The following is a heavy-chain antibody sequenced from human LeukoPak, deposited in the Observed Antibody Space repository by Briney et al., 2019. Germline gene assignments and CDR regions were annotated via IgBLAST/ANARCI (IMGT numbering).Heavy chain of an antibody. CDR2: INHSGST. CDR1: GGSFSGYY. J-gene: IGHJ6*03. Sequence: SETLSLTCAVYGGSFSGYYGSWIRQPPGKGLEWIGEINHSGSTNYNPSLKSRVTISVDTSKNQFSLKLSSVTAADTAVYYCARGSQRSYYYYMDVWGKGTTVTVSS. CDR3: ARGSQRSYYYYMDV. V-gene: IGHV4-34*01.